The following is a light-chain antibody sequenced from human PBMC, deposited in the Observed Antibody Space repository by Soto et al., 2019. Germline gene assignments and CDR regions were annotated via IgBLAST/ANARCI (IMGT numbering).Light chain of an antibody. CDR3: SSYTSSSTYV. CDR1: SSDVGGSNY. J-gene: IGLJ1*01. CDR2: EVS. V-gene: IGLV2-14*01. Sequence: QSALTQPASVSGSPGQSITISCTGTSSDVGGSNYVSWYQQHPGKAPKLMIYEVSNRPSGVSNRFSGSKSSNTASLTISGIQAEDEADYYCSSYTSSSTYVFGTVTKLTVL.